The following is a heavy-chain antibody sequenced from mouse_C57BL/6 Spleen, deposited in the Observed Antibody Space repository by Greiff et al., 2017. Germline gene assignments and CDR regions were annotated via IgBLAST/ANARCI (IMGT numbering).Heavy chain of an antibody. CDR2: FDPNSGGT. Sequence: QVQLQQPGAELVKPGASVKLSCKASGYTFTSYWMHWVKQRPGRGLAWIGRFDPNSGGTKYNEKFKSKATLTVDKPSSTAYMQLSSLTSEDSAVYYCARRTHYYAMDYWGRGTSVTVSS. CDR3: ARRTHYYAMDY. CDR1: GYTFTSYW. J-gene: IGHJ4*01. V-gene: IGHV1-72*01.